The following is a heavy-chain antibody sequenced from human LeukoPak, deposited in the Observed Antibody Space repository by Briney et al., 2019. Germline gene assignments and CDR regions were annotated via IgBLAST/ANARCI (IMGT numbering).Heavy chain of an antibody. D-gene: IGHD4-17*01. Sequence: GGSLRLSCAASGFTFNSYWMHWVREAPGKGLVWVSSISGSGGSTQYAGSVQGRFAISRDNSKNTLYLQMNSLRVEDTAVYFCARDPNGDYIGTFDMWGRGTMVSVSS. CDR1: GFTFNSYW. CDR3: ARDPNGDYIGTFDM. J-gene: IGHJ3*02. CDR2: ISGSGGST. V-gene: IGHV3-23*01.